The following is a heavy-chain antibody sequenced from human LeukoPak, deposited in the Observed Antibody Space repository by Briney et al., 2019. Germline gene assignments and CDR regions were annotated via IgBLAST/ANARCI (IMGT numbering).Heavy chain of an antibody. CDR2: FDPEDGET. CDR1: GYTLTELS. D-gene: IGHD3-3*01. J-gene: IGHJ4*02. V-gene: IGHV1-24*01. Sequence: ASVKVSCKVSGYTLTELSMHWVRQAPGKGLGWKGGFDPEDGETIYAQKFQGRVTMTEDTSTDTAYMELSSLRSEDTAVYYCATELSSGYDFWSGYYDYWGQGTLVTVSS. CDR3: ATELSSGYDFWSGYYDY.